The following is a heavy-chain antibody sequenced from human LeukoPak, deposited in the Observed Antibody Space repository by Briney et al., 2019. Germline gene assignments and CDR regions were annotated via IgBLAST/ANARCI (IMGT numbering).Heavy chain of an antibody. CDR1: GFTSSTYE. Sequence: PGGSLRLSCAASGFTSSTYEMNWVRQAPGKGLEWVSYISNSGNTKHYADSVKGRFTISRDNAKNSLYLQINSLTAEDTAVYYCARSTYFDYWGQGTLVAVSS. J-gene: IGHJ4*02. CDR3: ARSTYFDY. V-gene: IGHV3-48*03. CDR2: ISNSGNTK.